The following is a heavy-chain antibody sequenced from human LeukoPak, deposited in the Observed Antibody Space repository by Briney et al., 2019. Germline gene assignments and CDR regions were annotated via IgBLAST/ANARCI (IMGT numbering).Heavy chain of an antibody. CDR2: ISDDGNNK. CDR1: GFTFSSYA. V-gene: IGHV3-30*04. CDR3: ARDREMSTITLEFDS. D-gene: IGHD5-24*01. J-gene: IGHJ4*02. Sequence: PGGSLRLSCAASGFTFSSYAMHWVRQAPGKGLEWVTLISDDGNNKYYADSVKGRFTISRDNSKNTLYLQMNSLRAEDTAVYYCARDREMSTITLEFDSWGQGTLVTVSS.